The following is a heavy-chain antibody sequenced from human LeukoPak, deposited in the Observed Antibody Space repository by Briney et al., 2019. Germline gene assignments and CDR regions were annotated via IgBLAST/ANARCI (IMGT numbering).Heavy chain of an antibody. V-gene: IGHV4-59*08. D-gene: IGHD3-3*01. CDR3: ARGGTHITIFGVVINDFDS. Sequence: PSETLSLTCTVSGGSISSYYWSWIRQPPGKGLEWIGYIYYSGSTYYKPSLKSRVTISVDTSKNQFSLKLSSVTAADTAVYYCARGGTHITIFGVVINDFDSWGQGTLVTVSS. J-gene: IGHJ4*02. CDR2: IYYSGST. CDR1: GGSISSYY.